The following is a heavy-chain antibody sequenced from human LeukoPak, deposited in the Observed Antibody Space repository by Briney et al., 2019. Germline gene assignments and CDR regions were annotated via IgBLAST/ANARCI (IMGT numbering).Heavy chain of an antibody. CDR1: GYTFTSYY. CDR2: INPSGGST. CDR3: ARDPRGDGYNPDY. D-gene: IGHD5-24*01. J-gene: IGHJ4*02. Sequence: VASVKVSCKASGYTFTSYYMHWVRQAPGQGLEWMGIINPSGGSTTYAQAFQGRVTMTRDTSTSTVYMELRSLRSEDTAVYYCARDPRGDGYNPDYWGQGTLVTVSS. V-gene: IGHV1-46*01.